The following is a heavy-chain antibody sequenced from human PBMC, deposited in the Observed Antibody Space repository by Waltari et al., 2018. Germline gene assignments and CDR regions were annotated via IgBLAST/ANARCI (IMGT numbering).Heavy chain of an antibody. CDR3: AKDQGYGDYRFDY. CDR2: ISGSGGST. D-gene: IGHD4-17*01. CDR1: GFTFSSYA. J-gene: IGHJ4*02. V-gene: IGHV3-23*01. Sequence: EVQLLESGGGLVQPGGSLRLSCAASGFTFSSYAMSWVRQAPGKGLEWGSAISGSGGSTYYADAVKGRFTISRDNSKNTLYLQMNSLRAEDTAVYYCAKDQGYGDYRFDYWGQGTLVTVSS.